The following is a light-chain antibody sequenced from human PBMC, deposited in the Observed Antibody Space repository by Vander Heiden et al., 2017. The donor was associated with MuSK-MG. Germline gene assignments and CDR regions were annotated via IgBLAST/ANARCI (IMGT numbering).Light chain of an antibody. CDR2: EVS. CDR1: SSDVGSYNL. CDR3: CPSAGRRTVV. V-gene: IGLV2-23*02. J-gene: IGLJ3*02. Sequence: QSALTQPASVSGSPGQSITISCTGTSSDVGSYNLVSWYQQHPGKAPKRMREEVSKRPSGVSNRFSGSKSGKTASLKTSGLQAEDEAYDYCCPSAGRRTVVFGGGTKLTVL.